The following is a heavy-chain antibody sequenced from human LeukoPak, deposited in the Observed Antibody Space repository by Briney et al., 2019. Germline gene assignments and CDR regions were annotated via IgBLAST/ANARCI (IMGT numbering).Heavy chain of an antibody. CDR2: MNPNSGNT. CDR3: ARVSTYFGVVTDFDY. V-gene: IGHV1-8*01. D-gene: IGHD3-3*01. J-gene: IGHJ4*02. CDR1: GYTFTSCD. Sequence: ASVTVSCKASGYTFTSCDINWVRQATGQGREWMGWMNPNSGNTGYAQKFQGRVTMTRNTSISTAYMELSSLRSEDTAVYYCARVSTYFGVVTDFDYWGQGTLVTVSS.